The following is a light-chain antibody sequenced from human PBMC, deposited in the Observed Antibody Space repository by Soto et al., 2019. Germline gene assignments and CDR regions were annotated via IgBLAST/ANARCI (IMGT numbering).Light chain of an antibody. J-gene: IGLJ1*01. CDR1: SSNIGSNY. V-gene: IGLV1-47*02. CDR2: YNN. Sequence: VLTQPPSASGPPGQRVTISCSGRSSNIGSNYVYWYQQLPGTAPKLLIYYNNQRPSGVPDRFSGSKSGTSASLAISGLRSEDEADYYCATWDDSLSGYVFGTGTKLTVL. CDR3: ATWDDSLSGYV.